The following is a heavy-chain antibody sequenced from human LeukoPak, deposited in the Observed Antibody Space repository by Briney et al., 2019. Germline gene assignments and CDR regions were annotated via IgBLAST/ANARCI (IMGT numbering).Heavy chain of an antibody. J-gene: IGHJ4*02. D-gene: IGHD3-22*01. V-gene: IGHV1-69*05. CDR1: GGTFSSYA. CDR3: ATNYYDNYYFDY. Sequence: SVKVSCKASGGTFSSYAISWVRQAPGQGLEWMGGIIPIFGTANYAQKFQGRVTITTDESTSTAYMELSNLRSEDTAVYYCATNYYDNYYFDYWGQGTLVTVSS. CDR2: IIPIFGTA.